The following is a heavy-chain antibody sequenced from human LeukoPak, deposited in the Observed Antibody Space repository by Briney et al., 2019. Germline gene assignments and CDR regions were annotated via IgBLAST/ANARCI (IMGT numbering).Heavy chain of an antibody. J-gene: IGHJ4*02. CDR2: TGLNSVNI. Sequence: GGSLRLSCAASGFTFSRHAMSWVRQAPGKGLEWVSTTGLNSVNILCAESVQGRFSISRDNSKNTLDLQMDNLRVDDTAVYYCAKGDDIGKHPTRAYYFDTWGQGTLVTVSS. D-gene: IGHD5-24*01. V-gene: IGHV3-23*01. CDR3: AKGDDIGKHPTRAYYFDT. CDR1: GFTFSRHA.